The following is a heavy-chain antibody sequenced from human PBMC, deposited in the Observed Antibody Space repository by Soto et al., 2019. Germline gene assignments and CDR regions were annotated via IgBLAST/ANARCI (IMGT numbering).Heavy chain of an antibody. Sequence: SETLSLTCAVHGDSFSGYFWTWIRQPPGKGLEWIAEITEGGTTNYSPSLRSRVSIAVDSSKRQFSLTLSSVTAADTAVYYCARSTLHVSSYDAFDIWGQGTMVTVSS. CDR3: ARSTLHVSSYDAFDI. CDR1: GDSFSGYF. D-gene: IGHD6-13*01. CDR2: ITEGGTT. J-gene: IGHJ3*02. V-gene: IGHV4-34*01.